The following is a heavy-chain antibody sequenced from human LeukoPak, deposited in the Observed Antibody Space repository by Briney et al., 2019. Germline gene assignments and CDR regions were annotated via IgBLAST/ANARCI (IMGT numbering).Heavy chain of an antibody. CDR1: GFSFSSYA. CDR3: AKDPASLTTVTTDY. CDR2: ISGSGGST. D-gene: IGHD4-17*01. J-gene: IGHJ4*02. V-gene: IGHV3-23*01. Sequence: GGSLRLSCAASGFSFSSYAMSWVRQAPGKGLEWVSAISGSGGSTYYADSVKGRFTISRDNSKNTLYLQMNSLRAEDTAVYYCAKDPASLTTVTTDYWGQGTLVTVSS.